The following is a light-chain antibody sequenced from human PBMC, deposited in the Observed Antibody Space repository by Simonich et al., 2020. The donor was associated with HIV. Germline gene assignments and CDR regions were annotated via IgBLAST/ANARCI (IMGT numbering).Light chain of an antibody. CDR3: LLSYSGTRV. CDR2: DTR. J-gene: IGLJ3*02. Sequence: QAVVTQEPSLTVSPGGTVTLTCGSSTGDVTSGHYPYWFQQRPGQAPRTLTYDTRNKRSWTPLRFSGSLLGGKAALTLSGAQPEDEAEYYCLLSYSGTRVFGGGTKLTVL. CDR1: TGDVTSGHY. V-gene: IGLV7-46*01.